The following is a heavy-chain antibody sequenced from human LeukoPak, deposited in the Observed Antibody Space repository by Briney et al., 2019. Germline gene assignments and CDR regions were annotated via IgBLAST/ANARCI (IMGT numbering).Heavy chain of an antibody. CDR3: ARDNSVRDEAWWFNP. V-gene: IGHV1-18*01. D-gene: IGHD5-24*01. CDR1: GYTFTSYG. CDR2: ISAYNGDT. J-gene: IGHJ5*02. Sequence: ASVKVSCKASGYTFTSYGISWVRQAPGQGLEWMGWISAYNGDTNYAQKLQGRVTMTTDTSTSTAYMELRSLRSEDTAVYYCARDNSVRDEAWWFNPWGQGTLVTVSS.